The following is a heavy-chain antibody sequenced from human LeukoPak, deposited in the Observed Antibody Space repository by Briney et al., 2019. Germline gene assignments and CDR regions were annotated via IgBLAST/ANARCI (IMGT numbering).Heavy chain of an antibody. Sequence: EGSLRLSCAASGFTFTRYWMHWVRHAPGKGLVWVSRVNSDGGSTTYADTEKGRFTISRDNAKNTLYLQMSSLRAEDTAVYYCAREDSHLRVAFDMWGQGTMVTVSS. CDR2: VNSDGGST. V-gene: IGHV3-74*01. J-gene: IGHJ3*02. CDR3: AREDSHLRVAFDM. D-gene: IGHD2-15*01. CDR1: GFTFTRYW.